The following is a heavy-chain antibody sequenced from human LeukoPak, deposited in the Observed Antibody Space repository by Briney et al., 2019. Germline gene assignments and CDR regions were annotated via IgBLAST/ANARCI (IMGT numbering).Heavy chain of an antibody. CDR1: GYTFTGYY. Sequence: GASVKVSCKPSGYTFTGYYMHWVRQAPGQGLEWMGWINPNSGGTNYAQKFQGRVTMTRDTSISTAYMELSRLRSDDTAVHYCARGLTGYSTSWLDYWGQGTLVTVSS. CDR2: INPNSGGT. CDR3: ARGLTGYSTSWLDY. V-gene: IGHV1-2*02. D-gene: IGHD6-13*01. J-gene: IGHJ4*02.